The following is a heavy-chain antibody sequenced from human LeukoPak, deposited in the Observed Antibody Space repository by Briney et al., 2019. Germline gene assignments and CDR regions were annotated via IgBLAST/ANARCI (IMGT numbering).Heavy chain of an antibody. J-gene: IGHJ4*02. V-gene: IGHV6-1*01. CDR1: GDSVSSKNGA. D-gene: IGHD6-13*01. CDR3: ARDVGTSSWYTFDY. CDR2: TYYGSKWYD. Sequence: SQTLSITCAISGDSVSSKNGAWNWIRQSPSRGLEWLGRTYYGSKWYDDYAESLKGRITISPDTSKNQFSLQLNSVTPEDTAVYYCARDVGTSSWYTFDYWGQGTLVTVSS.